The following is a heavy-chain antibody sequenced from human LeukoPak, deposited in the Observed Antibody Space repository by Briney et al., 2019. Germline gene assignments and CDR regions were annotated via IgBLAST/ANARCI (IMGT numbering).Heavy chain of an antibody. Sequence: SVKVSFKASGGTFSSYAISWVRQAPGQGLEWMGRIIPIFGIANYPQKFQGRVTITADKSTSTAYMELSSLRSEDTAVYYCARINDYGDYGSDYWGQGTLVTVSS. CDR2: IIPIFGIA. V-gene: IGHV1-69*04. D-gene: IGHD4-17*01. J-gene: IGHJ4*02. CDR1: GGTFSSYA. CDR3: ARINDYGDYGSDY.